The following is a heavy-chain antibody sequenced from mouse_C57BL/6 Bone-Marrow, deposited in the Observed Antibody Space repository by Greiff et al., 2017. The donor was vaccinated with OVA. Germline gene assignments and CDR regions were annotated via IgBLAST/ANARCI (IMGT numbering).Heavy chain of an antibody. CDR2: INPGSGGT. CDR1: GYAFTNYL. Sequence: VQLQESGAELVRPGTSVKVSCKASGYAFTNYLIEWVKQRPGQGLEWIGVINPGSGGTNYNEKFKGKATLTADKSSSTAYMQLSSLTSEDSAVDFCARGTVVATGYFDVWGTGTTVTVSS. J-gene: IGHJ1*03. D-gene: IGHD1-1*01. V-gene: IGHV1-54*01. CDR3: ARGTVVATGYFDV.